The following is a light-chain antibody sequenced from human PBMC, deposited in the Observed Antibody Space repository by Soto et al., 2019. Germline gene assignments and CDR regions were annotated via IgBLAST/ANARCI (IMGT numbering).Light chain of an antibody. Sequence: EIVLTQSPGTLSLSPGERATLACRASQSVSCTYLAWYQQKPGQAPRLLIYRASSRATGIPDRFSGSGSGTEFTLTISRLEPEDLAVYYCQQYVNSPLSFGGGTKVEIK. CDR3: QQYVNSPLS. V-gene: IGKV3-20*01. J-gene: IGKJ4*01. CDR2: RAS. CDR1: QSVSCTY.